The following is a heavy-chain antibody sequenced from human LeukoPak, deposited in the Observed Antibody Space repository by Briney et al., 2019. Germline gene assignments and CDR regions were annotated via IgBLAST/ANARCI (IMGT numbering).Heavy chain of an antibody. Sequence: SETLSLTCTVSGGSIKRGNYFWGWIRQPPGKGLEWIGSIYYGGSTYYNPSLKSRVTISVDRSKNQFSLKLSSVTAADTAVYYCARAAIFGVVVFDYWGQGTLVTVSS. CDR3: ARAAIFGVVVFDY. V-gene: IGHV4-39*07. CDR1: GGSIKRGNYF. CDR2: IYYGGST. J-gene: IGHJ4*02. D-gene: IGHD3-3*01.